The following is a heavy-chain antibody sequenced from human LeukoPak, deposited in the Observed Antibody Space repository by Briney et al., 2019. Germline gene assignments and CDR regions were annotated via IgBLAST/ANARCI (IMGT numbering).Heavy chain of an antibody. D-gene: IGHD5-18*01. CDR3: ARPIYDIQLWLTGEFDY. CDR1: GGSISSYY. CDR2: IYYSGST. J-gene: IGHJ4*02. Sequence: SETLSLTCTVSGGSISSYYWSWIRQPPGKGLEWIGYIYYSGSTNYNPSLKSRVTISVDTSKNQFSLKLSSVTAADTAVYYCARPIYDIQLWLTGEFDYWGQGTLVTVSS. V-gene: IGHV4-59*01.